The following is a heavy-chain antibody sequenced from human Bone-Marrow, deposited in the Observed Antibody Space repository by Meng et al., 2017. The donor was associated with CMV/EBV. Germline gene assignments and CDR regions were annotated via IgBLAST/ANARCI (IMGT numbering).Heavy chain of an antibody. CDR2: IGTVGDT. J-gene: IGHJ4*02. Sequence: GESLKISCTASGFTFSTYDFHWVRQPTGKGLEWVSSIGTVGDTCSIGSVKGRFIISREDAKNSVYLQMNGLRDGDTGLYYCARARSPTHFDYWGQGALVTVSS. CDR3: ARARSPTHFDY. V-gene: IGHV3-13*01. CDR1: GFTFSTYD.